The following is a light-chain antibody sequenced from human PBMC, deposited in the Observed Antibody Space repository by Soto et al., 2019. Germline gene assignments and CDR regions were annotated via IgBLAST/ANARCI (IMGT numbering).Light chain of an antibody. CDR3: GSITRSSTSV. CDR1: SSDVGGFEY. CDR2: DVT. Sequence: QSVPSPPASVSGSPGQSITISRTATSSDVGGFEYVSWYQHQPGKAPKLIIYDVTKRPSGASNRFSGSKSGNAASLSISGIEAEDEGDYYCGSITRSSTSVFGTGTKVTVL. J-gene: IGLJ1*01. V-gene: IGLV2-14*01.